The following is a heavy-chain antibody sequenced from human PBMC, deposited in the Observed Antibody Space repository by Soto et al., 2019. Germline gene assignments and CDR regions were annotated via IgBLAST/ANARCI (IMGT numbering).Heavy chain of an antibody. J-gene: IGHJ6*02. CDR3: ARHKEVLVASLSYGLDV. CDR1: NDSISSSRYY. D-gene: IGHD2-2*01. V-gene: IGHV4-39*01. Sequence: SETLSLTCSVSNDSISSSRYYWGWIRQPPGKGLEWIGSIYYTGDTYYNPSLKSRVTISVDTSKNQFSLKLTSATAADTSVYFCARHKEVLVASLSYGLDVWGQGTTVTVSS. CDR2: IYYTGDT.